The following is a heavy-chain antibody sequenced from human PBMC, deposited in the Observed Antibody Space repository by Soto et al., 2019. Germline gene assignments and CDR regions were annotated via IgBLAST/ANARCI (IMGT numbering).Heavy chain of an antibody. CDR3: ARVGIAARPVGWFDP. J-gene: IGHJ5*02. D-gene: IGHD6-6*01. V-gene: IGHV4-30-2*01. CDR1: GGSISSGGYS. CDR2: IYHSGST. Sequence: NPSETLSLTCAVSGGSISSGGYSWSWIRQPPGKGLEWIGYIYHSGSTYYNPSLKSRVTISVDRSKNQFSLKLSSVTAADTAVYYCARVGIAARPVGWFDPWGQGTLVTVSS.